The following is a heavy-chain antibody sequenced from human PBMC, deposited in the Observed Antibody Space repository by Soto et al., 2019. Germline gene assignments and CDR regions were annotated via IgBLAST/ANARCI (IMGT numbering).Heavy chain of an antibody. V-gene: IGHV1-18*01. Sequence: VSCKDSGYTFTNYGVSWVRQAPGQGLEWMGWIGAYHGNTNYAEKFKGRVTLTTDTSTTTAYMELTSLDSDDTAVYYCARDRDAFYTHWGQGTLVTVS. D-gene: IGHD3-16*01. CDR3: ARDRDAFYTH. CDR2: IGAYHGNT. J-gene: IGHJ4*02. CDR1: GYTFTNYG.